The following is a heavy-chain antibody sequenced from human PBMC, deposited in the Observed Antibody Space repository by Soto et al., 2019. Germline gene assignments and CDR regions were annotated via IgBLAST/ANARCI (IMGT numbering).Heavy chain of an antibody. D-gene: IGHD5-18*01. CDR1: GGSISSSSYY. V-gene: IGHV4-39*01. CDR3: AAVGYSYVYNWFDP. Sequence: SETLSLTCTVSGGSISSSSYYWGWIRQPPGKGLEWIGSIYYSGSTYYNPSLKSRVTISVDTSKNQFSLKLSSVTAADTAVYYCAAVGYSYVYNWFDPWGQGTLVTVSS. CDR2: IYYSGST. J-gene: IGHJ5*02.